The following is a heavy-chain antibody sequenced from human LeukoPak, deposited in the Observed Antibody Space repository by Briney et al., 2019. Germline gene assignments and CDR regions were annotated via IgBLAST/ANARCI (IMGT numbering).Heavy chain of an antibody. D-gene: IGHD3-16*01. CDR1: GFIFKTYT. Sequence: GGSLRLSCAASGFIFKTYTMTWVRQAPGRGLEWVSSITGDCKYITYADSVKGRFTISRDNAKNSLYLQVASLRGDDTATYYCAREGNDYYYDQWGQGTLVTVSP. CDR3: AREGNDYYYDQ. CDR2: ITGDCKYI. V-gene: IGHV3-21*01. J-gene: IGHJ4*02.